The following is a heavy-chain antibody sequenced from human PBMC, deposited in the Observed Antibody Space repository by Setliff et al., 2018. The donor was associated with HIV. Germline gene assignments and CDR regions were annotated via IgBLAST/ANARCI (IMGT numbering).Heavy chain of an antibody. V-gene: IGHV4-59*01. D-gene: IGHD2-15*01. J-gene: IGHJ4*02. Sequence: PSETLSLTCTVSGGSISSYYWSWIRQPPEKGLEWIGYIYDRRSTNYNPSLKSRVTISLDTSKNQFSLKLNSVTAADTAVYYCARADCSGGSCYSPGYWGQGTLVTVSS. CDR3: ARADCSGGSCYSPGY. CDR1: GGSISSYY. CDR2: IYDRRST.